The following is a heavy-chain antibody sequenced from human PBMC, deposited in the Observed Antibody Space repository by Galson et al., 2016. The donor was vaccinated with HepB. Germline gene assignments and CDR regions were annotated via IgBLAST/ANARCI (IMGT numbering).Heavy chain of an antibody. D-gene: IGHD5-12*01. J-gene: IGHJ3*02. V-gene: IGHV3-7*01. CDR2: IRRDATQK. Sequence: SLRLSCAASGFTFSSYWMTWVRQTPGQGLEWVANIRRDATQKNYVDSVKGRFTISRDNAKNSPFLQMNSLRAEDTAVYYCARDLTPSFDSGTYYDAFDIWGQGTMVTVSS. CDR3: ARDLTPSFDSGTYYDAFDI. CDR1: GFTFSSYW.